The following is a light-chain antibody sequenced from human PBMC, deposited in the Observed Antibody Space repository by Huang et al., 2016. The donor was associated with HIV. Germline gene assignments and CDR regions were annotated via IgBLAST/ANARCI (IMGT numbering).Light chain of an antibody. Sequence: EVVMTQSPATLSVSPGERATLSCRASQSVSSNLAWYQQKPGQAPRLLSYGAATRATGIPARFSGSGSGTEFTLTISSLQSEDFAVYYCQQYNNWPPVTFGQGTKLEIK. CDR1: QSVSSN. J-gene: IGKJ2*01. V-gene: IGKV3D-15*01. CDR3: QQYNNWPPVT. CDR2: GAA.